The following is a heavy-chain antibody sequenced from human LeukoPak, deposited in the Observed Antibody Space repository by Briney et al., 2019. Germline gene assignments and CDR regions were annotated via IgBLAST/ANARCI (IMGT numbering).Heavy chain of an antibody. D-gene: IGHD2-8*01. CDR2: INPSGGST. CDR1: GYTFTSYY. Sequence: ASVKVSCKASGYTFTSYYMHWVRQAPGQGLEWMGIINPSGGSTSYAQKFQGRVTMTRDTSTSTVYMELSRLRSEDAAVYYCARGGANCTNGVCEWNWFDPWGQGTLVTVSS. V-gene: IGHV1-46*03. CDR3: ARGGANCTNGVCEWNWFDP. J-gene: IGHJ5*02.